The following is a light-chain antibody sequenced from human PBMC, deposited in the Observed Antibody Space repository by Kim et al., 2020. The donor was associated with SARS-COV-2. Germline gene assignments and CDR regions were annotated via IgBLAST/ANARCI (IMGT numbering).Light chain of an antibody. Sequence: VSPGERPTLSCRASQSVSSSLAWYQQKPGQAPRLLIYGAFTRATGIPARFSGSGSGTEFTLTISSLQSEDFAVYYCQQYNNWPLAFGQGTKVDIK. CDR1: QSVSSS. V-gene: IGKV3-15*01. CDR2: GAF. J-gene: IGKJ1*01. CDR3: QQYNNWPLA.